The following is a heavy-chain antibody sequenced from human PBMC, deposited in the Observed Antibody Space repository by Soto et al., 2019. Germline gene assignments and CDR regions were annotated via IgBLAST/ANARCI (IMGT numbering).Heavy chain of an antibody. V-gene: IGHV4-59*01. D-gene: IGHD4-17*01. J-gene: IGHJ4*02. CDR1: GGSISSYY. Sequence: SETLSLTCTVSGGSISSYYWSWIRQPPGKGLEWIGYIYYSGSTNYNPSLKSRVTISVDTSKNQFSLKLSSVTAADTAVYYCARDPAPSTVTTWADDYWGQGTLVTVSS. CDR3: ARDPAPSTVTTWADDY. CDR2: IYYSGST.